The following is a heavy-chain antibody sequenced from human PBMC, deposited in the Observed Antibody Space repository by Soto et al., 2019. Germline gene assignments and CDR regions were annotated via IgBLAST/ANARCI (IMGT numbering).Heavy chain of an antibody. Sequence: QVQLVESGGGVVQPGRSLRLSCAASGFTFSSYGMHWVRQAPGKGLEWVAVISYDGSNKYYADSVKGRFTISRDNSKNTLYLQMNSLRAEDTAVYYCAKDWEQLLLDYWGQGTLVTVSS. V-gene: IGHV3-30*18. J-gene: IGHJ4*02. D-gene: IGHD2-15*01. CDR2: ISYDGSNK. CDR1: GFTFSSYG. CDR3: AKDWEQLLLDY.